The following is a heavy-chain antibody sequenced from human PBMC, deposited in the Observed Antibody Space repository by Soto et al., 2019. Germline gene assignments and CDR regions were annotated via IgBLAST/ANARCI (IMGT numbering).Heavy chain of an antibody. D-gene: IGHD2-15*01. CDR1: GYTFTSYA. Sequence: ASVKVSCKASGYTFTSYAMHWVRQAPGQRLEWMGWINAGNGNTKYSQKFQGRVTIARDTSASTAYMELSSLRSEDSAVYYCARTRYCSGGSCRNFDYWGQGTLVTVSS. CDR2: INAGNGNT. J-gene: IGHJ4*02. V-gene: IGHV1-3*01. CDR3: ARTRYCSGGSCRNFDY.